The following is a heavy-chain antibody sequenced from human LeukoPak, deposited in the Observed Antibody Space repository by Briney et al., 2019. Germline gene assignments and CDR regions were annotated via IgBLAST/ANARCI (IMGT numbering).Heavy chain of an antibody. CDR3: ARDRMAARLGSHYYYGMDV. V-gene: IGHV3-53*04. J-gene: IGHJ6*02. CDR2: IDSSGST. CDR1: GFTVSNNY. D-gene: IGHD6-6*01. Sequence: GGSLRLSCAASGFTVSNNYINWVRQAPGKGLEWVSSIDSSGSTDYANSVKGRFTISRNNFKNTVNLQMNSLRAEDTAVYYCARDRMAARLGSHYYYGMDVWGQGTTATVSS.